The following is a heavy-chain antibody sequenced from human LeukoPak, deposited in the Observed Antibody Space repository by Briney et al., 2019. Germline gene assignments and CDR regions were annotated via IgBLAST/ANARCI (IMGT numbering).Heavy chain of an antibody. V-gene: IGHV4-34*01. CDR2: TNPSGST. CDR1: GGSFSGYY. J-gene: IGHJ4*02. D-gene: IGHD3-10*01. CDR3: ARGPRGSGSYYKY. Sequence: SETLSLTCAVYGGSFSGYYWNWIRQPPGKGLEWIGETNPSGSTNYNPSLKSRVAISVDTSKNQFSLKLSSVTAADTAVYYCARGPRGSGSYYKYWSQGSLVTVSS.